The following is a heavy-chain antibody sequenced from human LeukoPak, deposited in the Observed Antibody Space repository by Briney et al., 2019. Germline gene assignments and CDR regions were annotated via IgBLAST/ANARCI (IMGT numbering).Heavy chain of an antibody. CDR2: IYYSGST. J-gene: IGHJ2*01. CDR1: GGSISTYY. D-gene: IGHD3-10*01. CDR3: ARDSSYYGSGSYNWYFDL. V-gene: IGHV4-59*01. Sequence: SETLSLTCTVSGGSISTYYWSWIRQPQGKGLEWIGYIYYSGSTNYNPSLKSRVTISVDTSKNQFSLKLSSVTAADTAVYYCARDSSYYGSGSYNWYFDLWGRGTLVTVSS.